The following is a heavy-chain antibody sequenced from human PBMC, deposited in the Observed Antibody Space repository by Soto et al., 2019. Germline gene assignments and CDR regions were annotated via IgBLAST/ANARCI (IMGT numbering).Heavy chain of an antibody. CDR3: AKETRSSYGGTFDY. J-gene: IGHJ4*02. V-gene: IGHV3-23*01. CDR2: INDIGGTT. D-gene: IGHD4-17*01. CDR1: GFTFSSYA. Sequence: PGGSLRLSCTAFGFTFSSYAMSWLRQAPGKGLEWVSAINDIGGTTDYADSVKGRFTISRDNSKGTLYLQMNSLRADDTAVYYCAKETRSSYGGTFDYWGQGTLVTVSS.